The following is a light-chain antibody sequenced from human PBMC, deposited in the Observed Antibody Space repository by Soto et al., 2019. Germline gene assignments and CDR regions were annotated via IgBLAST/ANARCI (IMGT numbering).Light chain of an antibody. V-gene: IGLV2-8*01. CDR1: SSDVGGYNY. Sequence: QYALTQPPSASGSPGQSVTISCTGTSSDVGGYNYVSWYQQHPGKAPKLMIYEVNKRPSGVPDRFSGSKFGNTASLTVSGLQDDDEADYYCSSYAGSTVVFGGGTKLTVL. CDR2: EVN. J-gene: IGLJ2*01. CDR3: SSYAGSTVV.